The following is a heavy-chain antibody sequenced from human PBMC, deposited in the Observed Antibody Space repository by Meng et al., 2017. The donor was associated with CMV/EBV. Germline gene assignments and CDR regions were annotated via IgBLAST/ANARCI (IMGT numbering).Heavy chain of an antibody. Sequence: GGSLRLSCAASGFTFSSYSMNWVRQAPGKGLEWVSSISSSSSYIYYADSVKGRFTISRDSAKNSLYLQMNSLRAEDTAVYYCARDQYYYGSGTSPGIYYYYGMDVWGQGTTVTVSS. V-gene: IGHV3-21*01. CDR3: ARDQYYYGSGTSPGIYYYYGMDV. CDR2: ISSSSSYI. CDR1: GFTFSSYS. D-gene: IGHD3-10*01. J-gene: IGHJ6*02.